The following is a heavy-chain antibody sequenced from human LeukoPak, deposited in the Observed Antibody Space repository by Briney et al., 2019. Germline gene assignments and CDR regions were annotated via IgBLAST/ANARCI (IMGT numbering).Heavy chain of an antibody. CDR2: IYYSGST. Sequence: SETLSLTCTVSGGSISSYYWSWIRQPQGKGLEWIGYIYYSGSTNYNPSLKSRVTISVDTSKNQFSLKLSSVTAADTAVYYCAREANAFDIWGQGTMVTVSS. J-gene: IGHJ3*02. CDR1: GGSISSYY. CDR3: AREANAFDI. V-gene: IGHV4-59*01.